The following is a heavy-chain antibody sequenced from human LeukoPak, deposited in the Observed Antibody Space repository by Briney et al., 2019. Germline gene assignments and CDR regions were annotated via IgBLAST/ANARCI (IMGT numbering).Heavy chain of an antibody. CDR3: AKDDSSGYYSFQGFDY. CDR1: GFTFDDYA. D-gene: IGHD3-22*01. J-gene: IGHJ4*02. V-gene: IGHV3-9*01. CDR2: ISWNSGSI. Sequence: PGGSLRLSCAASGFTFDDYAKHWVRQAPGKGLEWVSGISWNSGSIGYADSVKGRFTTSRDNAKNSLYLQMNSLRAEDTALYYCAKDDSSGYYSFQGFDYWGQGTLVTVSS.